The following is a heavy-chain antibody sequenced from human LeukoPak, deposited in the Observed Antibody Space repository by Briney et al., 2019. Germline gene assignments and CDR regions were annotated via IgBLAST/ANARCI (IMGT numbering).Heavy chain of an antibody. CDR3: ARLTAYSTGYFDY. J-gene: IGHJ4*02. Sequence: PSETLSLTCTVSGGSISSTGYYWGWIRQPPGKGLALIGSIYYSGTTYYNPSLKSRVTISVDTSKNQFSLKLSSVTAADTAVYYCARLTAYSTGYFDYWGQGTLVTVSS. D-gene: IGHD4-11*01. V-gene: IGHV4-39*01. CDR2: IYYSGTT. CDR1: GGSISSTGYY.